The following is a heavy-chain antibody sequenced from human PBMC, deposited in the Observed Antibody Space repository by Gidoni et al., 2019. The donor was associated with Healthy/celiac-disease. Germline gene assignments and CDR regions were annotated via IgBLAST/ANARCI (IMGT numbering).Heavy chain of an antibody. V-gene: IGHV4-61*01. D-gene: IGHD6-13*01. Sequence: QVQLQESGPGLVKPSETLCLTCTVSGGSVSSGSYYWSWIRQPPGKGLEWIGYIYYSGSTNYNPSLRSRVTISVDTSKNQFSLKLSSVTAADTAVYYCAGEASIAAAGVFPWGQGTLVTVSS. CDR1: GGSVSSGSYY. J-gene: IGHJ4*02. CDR3: AGEASIAAAGVFP. CDR2: IYYSGST.